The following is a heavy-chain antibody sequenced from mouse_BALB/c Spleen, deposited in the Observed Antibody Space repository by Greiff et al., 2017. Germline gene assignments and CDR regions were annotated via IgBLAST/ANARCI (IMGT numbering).Heavy chain of an antibody. D-gene: IGHD1-1*01. J-gene: IGHJ1*01. CDR2: IWSGGST. CDR3: ARSRYYYGSSPWYFDV. CDR1: GFSLTSYG. Sequence: VQLVESGPGLVQPSQSLSITCTVSGFSLTSYGVHWVRQSPGKGLEWLGVIWSGGSTDYNAAFISRLSISKDNSKSQVFFKMNSLQADDTAIYYCARSRYYYGSSPWYFDVWGAGTTVTVSS. V-gene: IGHV2-4-1*01.